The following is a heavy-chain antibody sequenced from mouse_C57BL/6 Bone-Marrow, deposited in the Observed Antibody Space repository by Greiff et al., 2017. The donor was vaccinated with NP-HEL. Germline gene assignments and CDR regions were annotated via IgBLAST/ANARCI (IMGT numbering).Heavy chain of an antibody. Sequence: DVQLVESGGGLVQSGRSLRLSCATSGFTFSDFYMEWVRQAPGKGLEWIAASRNKANDYTTEYSASVKGRFIVSRDTSQSILYLQMNALRAEDTAIYYCARDADRYYGSSYEGWYFDVWGTGTTVTVSS. CDR1: GFTFSDFY. D-gene: IGHD1-1*01. J-gene: IGHJ1*03. CDR3: ARDADRYYGSSYEGWYFDV. V-gene: IGHV7-1*01. CDR2: SRNKANDYTT.